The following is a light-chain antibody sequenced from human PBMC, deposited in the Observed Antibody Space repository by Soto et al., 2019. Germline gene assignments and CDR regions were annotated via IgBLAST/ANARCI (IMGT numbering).Light chain of an antibody. CDR2: GAS. J-gene: IGKJ4*01. V-gene: IGKV3-20*01. CDR1: QSVSSSY. CDR3: QQYGGSPFT. Sequence: EIVLTQSPGTLSLSPGERATLSCRASQSVSSSYLAWYQQKPGQAPRLLLYGASSRATDIPDRFSGSGSGTDFTLTIPRLETEDFAVYYCQQYGGSPFTFGGGTKVEIK.